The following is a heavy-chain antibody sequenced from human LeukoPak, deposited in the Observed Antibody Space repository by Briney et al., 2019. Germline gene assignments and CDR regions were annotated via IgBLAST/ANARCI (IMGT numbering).Heavy chain of an antibody. CDR3: ARSFMTGYSSGRPVAGFDP. Sequence: GGSLRLSCAASGFTFSSYDMHWVRQATGKGQEWVSAIGTAGDTYYPGSVKGRFTISRENAKNSLYLQMNSLRAGDTAVYYCARSFMTGYSSGRPVAGFDPWGQGTLVTVSS. CDR1: GFTFSSYD. J-gene: IGHJ5*02. CDR2: IGTAGDT. V-gene: IGHV3-13*01. D-gene: IGHD6-19*01.